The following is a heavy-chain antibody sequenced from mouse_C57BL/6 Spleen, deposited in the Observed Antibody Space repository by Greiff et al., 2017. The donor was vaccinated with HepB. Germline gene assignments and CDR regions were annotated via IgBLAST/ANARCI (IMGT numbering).Heavy chain of an antibody. V-gene: IGHV2-5*01. CDR2: IWRGGST. Sequence: QVQLQQSGPGLVQPSQSLSITCTVSGFSLTSYGVHWVRQSPGKGLEWLGVIWRGGSTDYNAAFMSRLSITKDNSKSQVFFKMNSLQADDTAIYYCAKKDGYGGDYYAMDYWGQGTSVTVSS. J-gene: IGHJ4*01. D-gene: IGHD2-2*01. CDR1: GFSLTSYG. CDR3: AKKDGYGGDYYAMDY.